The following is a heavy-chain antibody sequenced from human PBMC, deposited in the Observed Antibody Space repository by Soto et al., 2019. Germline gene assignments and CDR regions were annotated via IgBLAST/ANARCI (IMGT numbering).Heavy chain of an antibody. Sequence: ASVKVSCKASGYTFTSYGISWVRQAPGQGLEWMGWISAYNGNTNYAQKLQGRVTMTTDTSTSTAYMELRSLRSDDTAVYYCARSHLVKIFGVVIIPWFDTWGQGTLVTVSS. CDR1: GYTFTSYG. V-gene: IGHV1-18*01. J-gene: IGHJ5*02. D-gene: IGHD3-3*01. CDR3: ARSHLVKIFGVVIIPWFDT. CDR2: ISAYNGNT.